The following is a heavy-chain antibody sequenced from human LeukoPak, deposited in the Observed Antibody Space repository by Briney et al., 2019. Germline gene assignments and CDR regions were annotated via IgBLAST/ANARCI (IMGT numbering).Heavy chain of an antibody. D-gene: IGHD3-16*01. CDR1: GFTFSTYW. Sequence: GGSLRLSCAASGFTFSTYWMRWVRQAPGKGLVWVANIKQDGSEKFYVDSVRGRFTISRDNAKNSLYLQMNSLRAEDTGVYYCVRDKFGSGSRITCSDFDSWGQGTLVTVSS. J-gene: IGHJ4*02. CDR2: IKQDGSEK. CDR3: VRDKFGSGSRITCSDFDS. V-gene: IGHV3-7*03.